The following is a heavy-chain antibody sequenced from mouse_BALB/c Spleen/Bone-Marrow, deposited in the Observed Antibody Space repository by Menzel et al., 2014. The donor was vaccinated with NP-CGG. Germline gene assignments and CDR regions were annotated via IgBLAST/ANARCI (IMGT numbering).Heavy chain of an antibody. D-gene: IGHD3-1*01. CDR1: GYNFTSYW. Sequence: QVQLQQSGAELVKPGTSVKLSCKDSGYNFTSYWINWVKLRPGQGLEWIGDIYPGSGSTNYNEKFKSKATLTVDTSSSTAYMQLSSLASDDSALYYCARFSQLGLLAYWGQGTLVTVSA. CDR2: IYPGSGST. V-gene: IGHV1-55*01. J-gene: IGHJ3*01. CDR3: ARFSQLGLLAY.